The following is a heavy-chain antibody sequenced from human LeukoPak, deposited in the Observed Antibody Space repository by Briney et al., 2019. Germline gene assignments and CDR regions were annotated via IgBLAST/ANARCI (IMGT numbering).Heavy chain of an antibody. Sequence: GASVKVSCKVSGYTLTELSMHWVRQAPGKGLEWMGGFDPEDGETIYAQKFQGRVTMTEDTSTDTAYMELRSLRSDDTAVYYCARDRSSRADTAKDWFDPWGKGTTVTISS. J-gene: IGHJ6*04. CDR3: ARDRSSRADTAKDWFDP. CDR2: FDPEDGET. V-gene: IGHV1-24*01. D-gene: IGHD5-18*01. CDR1: GYTLTELS.